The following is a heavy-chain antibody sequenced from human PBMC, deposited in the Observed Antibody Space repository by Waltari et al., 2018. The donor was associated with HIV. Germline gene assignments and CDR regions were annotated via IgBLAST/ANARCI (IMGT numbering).Heavy chain of an antibody. J-gene: IGHJ4*02. V-gene: IGHV5-51*01. D-gene: IGHD3-10*01. CDR1: GYSFTTNW. CDR2: IYPDDSDT. CDR3: VTSAYGANSWIDY. Sequence: DVQLVQSGAEIKKPGESLQISCKGSGYSFTTNWIGWVRQMPGKGLDWMAIIYPDDSDTRYNPSFRGQVTISVDRSISTAHLSWRRLKTSDTGIYYCVTSAYGANSWIDYWGQGTPVTVSS.